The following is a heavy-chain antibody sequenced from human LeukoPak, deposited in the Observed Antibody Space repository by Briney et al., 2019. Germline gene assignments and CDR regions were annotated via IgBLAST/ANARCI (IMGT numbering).Heavy chain of an antibody. V-gene: IGHV3-43*02. Sequence: GRSLRLSCAASGFTFSSYGMHWVRQVPGKGLEWVSLISGDGDSTSYADSVKGRFTISRDNSKNSLYLQMNSLRTEDTALYYCAKTTRSGWNEDYWGQGTLVIVSS. D-gene: IGHD6-19*01. CDR1: GFTFSSYG. J-gene: IGHJ4*02. CDR2: ISGDGDST. CDR3: AKTTRSGWNEDY.